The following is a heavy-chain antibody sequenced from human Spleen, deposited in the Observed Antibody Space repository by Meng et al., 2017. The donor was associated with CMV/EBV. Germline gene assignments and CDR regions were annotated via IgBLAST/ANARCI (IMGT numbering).Heavy chain of an antibody. D-gene: IGHD3-3*01. CDR2: INSDGSST. CDR3: AREYPHLRGPDY. V-gene: IGHV3-74*01. Sequence: GESLKISCAASGFTFSSYWMHWVRQAPGKGLVWVSRINSDGSSTSSADSVKGRFTISRDNAKNSLYLQMNSLRAEDTAVYYCAREYPHLRGPDYWGQGTLVTVSS. J-gene: IGHJ4*02. CDR1: GFTFSSYW.